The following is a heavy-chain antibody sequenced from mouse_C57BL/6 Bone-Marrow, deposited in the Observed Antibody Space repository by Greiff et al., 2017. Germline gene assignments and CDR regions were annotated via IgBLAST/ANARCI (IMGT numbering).Heavy chain of an antibody. V-gene: IGHV5-12*01. CDR2: ISNGGGSP. CDR1: GFTFSDYY. CDR3: ARHGAFYDGYYVAMDY. J-gene: IGHJ4*01. Sequence: VQLKESGGGLVQPGGSLKLSCAASGFTFSDYYMYWVRQTPERRLEWVAYISNGGGSPYYPDTVKGRFTISRDNAKKTRYLQMSRLKSEDTAMYYCARHGAFYDGYYVAMDYWGQGTSVTVSS. D-gene: IGHD2-3*01.